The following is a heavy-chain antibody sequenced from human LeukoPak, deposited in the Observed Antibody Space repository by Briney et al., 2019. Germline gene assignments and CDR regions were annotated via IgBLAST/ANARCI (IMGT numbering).Heavy chain of an antibody. J-gene: IGHJ5*02. CDR3: ARSYYYDSSGYYYINWFDP. CDR1: GGTFSSYA. Sequence: SVKVFCKASGGTFSSYAISWVRQAPGQGLEWMGRIIPILGIANYAQKFQGRVTITADKSTSTAYMELSSLRSEDTAVYYCARSYYYDSSGYYYINWFDPWGQGTLVTVSS. CDR2: IIPILGIA. V-gene: IGHV1-69*04. D-gene: IGHD3-22*01.